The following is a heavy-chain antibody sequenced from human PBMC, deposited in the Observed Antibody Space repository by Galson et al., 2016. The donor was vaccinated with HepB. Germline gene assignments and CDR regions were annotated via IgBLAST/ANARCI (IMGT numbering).Heavy chain of an antibody. J-gene: IGHJ4*02. CDR3: TGQQVGAAQNDS. Sequence: SLRLSCATSGFTFSGAAMHWVRQASGKGLQWVGRIRSKTHAYATTYAVSVTGRFTISRDDSKNTTSLQMNNLKTEDTAVYYCTGQQVGAAQNDSWGQGTLVTVSS. CDR1: GFTFSGAA. CDR2: IRSKTHAYAT. D-gene: IGHD1-26*01. V-gene: IGHV3-73*01.